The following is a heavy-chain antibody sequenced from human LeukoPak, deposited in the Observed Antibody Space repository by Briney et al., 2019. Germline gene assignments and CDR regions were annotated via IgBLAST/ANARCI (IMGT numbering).Heavy chain of an antibody. CDR3: ARERKTGATPYYKYYYKEG. J-gene: IGHJ6*03. D-gene: IGHD1-1*01. V-gene: IGHV4-34*01. CDR1: GGSFSGYY. Sequence: KSSETLSLTCAVYGGSFSGYYWSWIRQPPGKGLEWIGEINHSGSINYNPSLKSRVTISVDTSKNQFSLKLSSVTAADAAIYYCARERKTGATPYYKYYYKEGWGKGTTVTVSS. CDR2: INHSGSI.